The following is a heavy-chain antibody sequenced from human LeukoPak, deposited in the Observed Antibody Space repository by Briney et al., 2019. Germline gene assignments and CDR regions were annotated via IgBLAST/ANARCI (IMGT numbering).Heavy chain of an antibody. V-gene: IGHV1-18*01. CDR3: ARDRVVLRYFDWSLYPFDY. D-gene: IGHD3-9*01. CDR1: GYTFTSYG. CDR2: ISAYNGNT. Sequence: ASVKVSCKASGYTFTSYGISWVRQAPGQGLEWMGWISAYNGNTNYEQKLQGRVTMTTDTSTSTAYMELRSLRSDDTAVYYCARDRVVLRYFDWSLYPFDYWGQGTLVTVSS. J-gene: IGHJ4*02.